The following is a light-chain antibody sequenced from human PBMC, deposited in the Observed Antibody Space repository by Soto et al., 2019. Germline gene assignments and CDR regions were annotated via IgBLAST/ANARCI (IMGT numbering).Light chain of an antibody. CDR1: SSNVGGYNY. CDR3: CSYAGSYIYV. V-gene: IGLV2-11*01. Sequence: QSALTQPRSLSGSPGQSVTISCTGTSSNVGGYNYVSWYQQLPGKAPKLMVYDVSKRPSGVPDRFSGSKSGNTASLTISGLQAEDEADYYCCSYAGSYIYVLGTGTKVTVL. CDR2: DVS. J-gene: IGLJ1*01.